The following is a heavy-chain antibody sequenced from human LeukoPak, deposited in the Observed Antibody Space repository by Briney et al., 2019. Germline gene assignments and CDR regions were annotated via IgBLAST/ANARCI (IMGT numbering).Heavy chain of an antibody. CDR3: AKDLSYGSGTYYLTDS. D-gene: IGHD3-10*01. J-gene: IGHJ4*02. V-gene: IGHV3-7*01. CDR1: GFIFSNYW. Sequence: GGSLRLSCAASGFIFSNYWMGWVRQAPGKRPEWVANMNKDGSEKYYADSVKGRFTISRDISKHTVYLQMNSLRAEDTAVYYCAKDLSYGSGTYYLTDSWGQGTLVTVSS. CDR2: MNKDGSEK.